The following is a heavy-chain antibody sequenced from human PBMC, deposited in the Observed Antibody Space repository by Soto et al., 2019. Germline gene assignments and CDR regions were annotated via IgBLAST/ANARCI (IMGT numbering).Heavy chain of an antibody. CDR2: VYYTGTT. D-gene: IGHD4-17*01. Sequence: SETLALTCTVSGGSIGSYHWSWVRQPPGKGLEWIASVYYTGTTNYNPSLGSRVTITIDAPGNRFSMEITSVTAADTAIYHCARDTVLTGMLDFWGQGTLVTVS. J-gene: IGHJ4*02. CDR1: GGSIGSYH. V-gene: IGHV4-59*01. CDR3: ARDTVLTGMLDF.